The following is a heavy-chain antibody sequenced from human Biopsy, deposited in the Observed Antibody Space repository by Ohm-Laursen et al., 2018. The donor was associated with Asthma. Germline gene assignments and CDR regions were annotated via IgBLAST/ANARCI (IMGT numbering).Heavy chain of an antibody. CDR1: GGTFGNYA. Sequence: SSVKVSCKASGGTFGNYAISWVRQAPGLGLEWMGGISLVFGPTNIAQKFQGRVTISADIFTKTAYLEASSLRADDTAVYYCASPSSSREILYYYYNMDIWGQGTTVTVSS. CDR2: ISLVFGPT. D-gene: IGHD6-13*01. CDR3: ASPSSSREILYYYYNMDI. J-gene: IGHJ6*02. V-gene: IGHV1-69*06.